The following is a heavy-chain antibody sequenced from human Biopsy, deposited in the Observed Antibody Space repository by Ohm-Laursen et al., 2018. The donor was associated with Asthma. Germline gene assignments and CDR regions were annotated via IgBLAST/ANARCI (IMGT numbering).Heavy chain of an antibody. V-gene: IGHV3-9*01. CDR2: ISWNSGSI. J-gene: IGHJ4*02. CDR3: AKGEWELLEANFDY. CDR1: GFTFDDYA. D-gene: IGHD1-26*01. Sequence: SLRLSCAASGFTFDDYAMHWVRQAPGKGLEWVSGISWNSGSIGYADSVKGRFTISRDNAKNSLYLQMNSLRAEDTALYYCAKGEWELLEANFDYWGQGTLVTVSS.